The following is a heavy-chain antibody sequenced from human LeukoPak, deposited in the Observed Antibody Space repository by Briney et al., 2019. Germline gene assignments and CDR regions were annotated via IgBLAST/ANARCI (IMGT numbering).Heavy chain of an antibody. CDR2: IYHSGST. CDR3: ARDIREWFGDTDAFDI. Sequence: SETLSLTCTVSGYSISSGYYWGWIRQPPGKGLEWIGSIYHSGSTYYNPSLKSRVTISVDTSKNQFSLKLSSVTAADTAVYYCARDIREWFGDTDAFDIWGQGTMVTVSS. J-gene: IGHJ3*02. V-gene: IGHV4-38-2*02. D-gene: IGHD3-10*01. CDR1: GYSISSGYY.